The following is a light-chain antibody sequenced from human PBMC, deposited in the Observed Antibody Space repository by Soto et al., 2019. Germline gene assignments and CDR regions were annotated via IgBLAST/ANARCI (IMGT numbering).Light chain of an antibody. CDR1: QGIGNF. CDR3: QKYSSVIT. J-gene: IGKJ5*01. CDR2: AA. V-gene: IGKV1-27*01. Sequence: DIQLTQSPSSLSASVGDRVTITCRASQGIGNFFAWYQQKPGKVPKLLISAATLQSGVTSRFSGSGSGTDFTLTITSLQPEDVANYYCQKYSSVITFGQGTRLEIK.